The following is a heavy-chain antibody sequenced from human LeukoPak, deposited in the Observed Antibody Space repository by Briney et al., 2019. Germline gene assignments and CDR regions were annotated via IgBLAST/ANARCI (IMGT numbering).Heavy chain of an antibody. D-gene: IGHD4-11*01. CDR3: ARDNSVSYSNPRPTFDY. J-gene: IGHJ4*02. CDR1: GYTFTGYY. Sequence: ASVKVSCKASGYTFTGYYMHWVRQAPGQGLEWMGWINPNSGGTNYAQKFQGRVTMTRDTSISTAYTELSRLGSDDTAVYYCARDNSVSYSNPRPTFDYWGQGTLVTVSS. V-gene: IGHV1-2*02. CDR2: INPNSGGT.